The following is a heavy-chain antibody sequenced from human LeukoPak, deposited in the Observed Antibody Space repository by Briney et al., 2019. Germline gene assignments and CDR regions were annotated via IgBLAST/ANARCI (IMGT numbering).Heavy chain of an antibody. CDR3: AREGWGYNDGRGSFDY. CDR2: IYYSGST. Sequence: SETLSLTCTVSGXSISSRSHHWGWIRQPPGKGLEWIGNIYYSGSTFYNPSLKSRVTISVDTSQEQFSLKLSSVTAADTAVYYCAREGWGYNDGRGSFDYWGQGTLVTVSS. CDR1: GXSISSRSHH. V-gene: IGHV4-39*02. D-gene: IGHD3-22*01. J-gene: IGHJ4*02.